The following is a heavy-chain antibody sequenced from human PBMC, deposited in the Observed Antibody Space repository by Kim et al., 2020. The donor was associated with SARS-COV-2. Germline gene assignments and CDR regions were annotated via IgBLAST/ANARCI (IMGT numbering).Heavy chain of an antibody. D-gene: IGHD5-12*01. Sequence: SETLSLTCAVYGGSFSGYYWSWIRQPPGKGLEWIGEINHSGSTNYNPSLKSRVTISVDTSKNQFSLKLSSVTAADTAVYYCARLTHVEMATIVDYYYGMDVWGQGTTVTVSS. CDR3: ARLTHVEMATIVDYYYGMDV. CDR2: INHSGST. J-gene: IGHJ6*02. CDR1: GGSFSGYY. V-gene: IGHV4-34*01.